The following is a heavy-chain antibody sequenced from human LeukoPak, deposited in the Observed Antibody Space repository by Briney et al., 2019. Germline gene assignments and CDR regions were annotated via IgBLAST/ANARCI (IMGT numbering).Heavy chain of an antibody. CDR3: ARQGVTGDYYYYYYMDV. D-gene: IGHD2-21*02. CDR2: IKQDGSEK. Sequence: GGSLRLSCAASGFTFSSYWMSWVRQAPGKGLEWVANIKQDGSEKYYVDSVKGRFTISRDNSKNTLYLQMNSLRAEDTAVYYCARQGVTGDYYYYYYMDVWGKGTTVTVSS. J-gene: IGHJ6*03. CDR1: GFTFSSYW. V-gene: IGHV3-7*01.